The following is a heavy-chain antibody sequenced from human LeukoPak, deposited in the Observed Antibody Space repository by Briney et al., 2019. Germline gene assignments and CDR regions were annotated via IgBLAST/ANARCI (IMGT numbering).Heavy chain of an antibody. Sequence: GASVKVSCKASGYTFTSYYMHWVRQAPGQGLEWMGIINPSGGSTSYAQKFQGRVTMTRDTSTSTVYMELSSLRSEDTAVYYCARDWTRLWFGGEAFDYWGQGTLVTVSS. J-gene: IGHJ4*02. CDR1: GYTFTSYY. CDR3: ARDWTRLWFGGEAFDY. CDR2: INPSGGST. D-gene: IGHD3-10*01. V-gene: IGHV1-46*01.